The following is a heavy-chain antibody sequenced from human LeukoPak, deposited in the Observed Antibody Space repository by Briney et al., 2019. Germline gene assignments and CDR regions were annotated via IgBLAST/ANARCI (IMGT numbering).Heavy chain of an antibody. V-gene: IGHV3-7*01. CDR3: ARRESNLYYYDSSGYPVAEYFQH. D-gene: IGHD3-22*01. Sequence: GGSLRLSCAASGFTFSSYWMSWVRQAPGKGLEWVANIKQDGSEKYYVDSVKGRFTISRDNAKNSLYLQMNSLRAEDTAVYYCARRESNLYYYDSSGYPVAEYFQHWGQGTLVTVSS. CDR2: IKQDGSEK. J-gene: IGHJ1*01. CDR1: GFTFSSYW.